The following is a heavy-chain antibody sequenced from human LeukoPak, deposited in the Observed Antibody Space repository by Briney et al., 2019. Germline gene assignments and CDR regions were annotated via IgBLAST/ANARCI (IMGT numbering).Heavy chain of an antibody. J-gene: IGHJ4*02. CDR1: GGSFSGYY. V-gene: IGHV4-34*01. CDR2: INHSGST. CDR3: ARRTRSGYYDTVY. Sequence: SETLSVTCAVYGGSFSGYYWSWIRQPPGKGLEWIGEINHSGSTNYNPSLKSRVTISVDTSKNQFSLKLSSVTAADTAVYYCARRTRSGYYDTVYWGQGTLVTVSS. D-gene: IGHD3-22*01.